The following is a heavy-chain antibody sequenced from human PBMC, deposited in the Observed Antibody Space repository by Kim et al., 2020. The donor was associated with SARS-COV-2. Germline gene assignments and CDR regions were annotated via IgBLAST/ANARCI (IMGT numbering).Heavy chain of an antibody. V-gene: IGHV3-30-3*01. J-gene: IGHJ3*02. CDR1: GFTFSSYA. Sequence: GGSLRLSCAASGFTFSSYAMHWVRQAPGKGLEWVAVISYDGSNKYYADSVKGRFTISRDNSKNTLYLQMNSLRAEDTAVYYCARGYQDIVVVPAAQHLDAFASWGQGTMVSVSS. D-gene: IGHD2-2*01. CDR3: ARGYQDIVVVPAAQHLDAFAS. CDR2: ISYDGSNK.